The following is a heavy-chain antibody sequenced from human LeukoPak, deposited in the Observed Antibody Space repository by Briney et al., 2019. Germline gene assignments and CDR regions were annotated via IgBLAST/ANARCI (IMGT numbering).Heavy chain of an antibody. D-gene: IGHD6-19*01. Sequence: PSETLSLTCTVSGGSISSGAYYWSWIRQPPGKDLESIGYIYYSGSNYYNPSLKSRVTISVDTSKNQFSLKLSSVTAADTAVYYCARDGRQWLASPYYFDYWGQGTLVTVSS. J-gene: IGHJ4*02. V-gene: IGHV4-30-4*01. CDR2: IYYSGSN. CDR3: ARDGRQWLASPYYFDY. CDR1: GGSISSGAYY.